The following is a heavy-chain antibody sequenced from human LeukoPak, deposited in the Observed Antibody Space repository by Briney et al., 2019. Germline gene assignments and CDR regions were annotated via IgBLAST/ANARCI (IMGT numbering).Heavy chain of an antibody. Sequence: WETLSLTCTVSGGSISNFYCNWIRQPPGKGLKWIGYMAYSGSTNSNPSLKSRVTMSSDRAKKQFSLKLNSVTAADTAVYYCSRASGYGLDVWGQGTTVTVSS. CDR1: GGSISNFY. V-gene: IGHV4-59*01. CDR3: SRASGYGLDV. D-gene: IGHD7-27*01. J-gene: IGHJ6*02. CDR2: MAYSGST.